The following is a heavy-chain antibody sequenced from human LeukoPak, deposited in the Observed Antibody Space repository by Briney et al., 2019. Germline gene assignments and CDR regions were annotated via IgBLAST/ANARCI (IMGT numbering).Heavy chain of an antibody. V-gene: IGHV3-7*01. D-gene: IGHD2-2*01. J-gene: IGHJ4*02. CDR2: IKPDGSEK. CDR1: GFTFSSYA. CDR3: ARSRYCSSNSCYSDY. Sequence: GGSLRLSCAASGFTFSSYAMSWVRQAPGEGMEWVANIKPDGSEKYYVDSVKGRFTISRDNAKNSLYLQMNSLRAEDTAVYYCARSRYCSSNSCYSDYWGQGTLVTVSS.